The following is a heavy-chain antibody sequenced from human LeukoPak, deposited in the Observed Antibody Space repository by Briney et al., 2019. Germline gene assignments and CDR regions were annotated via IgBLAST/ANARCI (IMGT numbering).Heavy chain of an antibody. CDR3: GYSYGYKDYYFDY. Sequence: KPSETLSLTCTVSGGSISSYYWSWIRQPPGKGLEWIGYICYSGSTNYNPSLKSRVTISVDTSKNQFSLKLSSVTAADTAVYYCGYSYGYKDYYFDYWGQGTLVTVSS. V-gene: IGHV4-59*08. D-gene: IGHD5-18*01. CDR1: GGSISSYY. CDR2: ICYSGST. J-gene: IGHJ4*02.